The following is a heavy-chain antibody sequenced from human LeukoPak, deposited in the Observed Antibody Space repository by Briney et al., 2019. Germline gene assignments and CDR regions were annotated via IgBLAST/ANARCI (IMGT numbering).Heavy chain of an antibody. D-gene: IGHD3-22*01. Sequence: GGSLRLSCAASGFSFSSYGMHWVRQAPGKGLEWLADISYDGSNKYYADSVKGRFTISRDNSKNTLYLQMHSLRAEDTAVYYCAKASYYDSSGYSPGYYWGQRTLVTVSS. CDR3: AKASYYDSSGYSPGYY. CDR1: GFSFSSYG. V-gene: IGHV3-30*18. J-gene: IGHJ4*02. CDR2: ISYDGSNK.